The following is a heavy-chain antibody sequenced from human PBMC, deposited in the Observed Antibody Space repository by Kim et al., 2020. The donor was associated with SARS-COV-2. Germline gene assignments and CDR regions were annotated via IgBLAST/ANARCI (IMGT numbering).Heavy chain of an antibody. CDR2: INSDGSST. V-gene: IGHV3-74*01. J-gene: IGHJ6*02. D-gene: IGHD6-13*01. CDR1: GFTFSSYW. CDR3: ARVLRDSSSWYDYYYYYGMDV. Sequence: GGSLRLSCAASGFTFSSYWMHWVRQAPGKGLVWVSRINSDGSSTSYADSVKGRFTISRDNAKNTLYLQMNSLRAEDTAVYYCARVLRDSSSWYDYYYYYGMDVWGQGTTVTVPS.